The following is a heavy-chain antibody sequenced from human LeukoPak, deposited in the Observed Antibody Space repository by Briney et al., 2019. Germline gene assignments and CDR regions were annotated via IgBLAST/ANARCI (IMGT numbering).Heavy chain of an antibody. CDR3: ARNIRGYYFDY. J-gene: IGHJ4*02. CDR2: LRNDGSTK. Sequence: TGGSLRLSCAASGFTFSIYGMHWVRQAPGQGLEWVALLRNDGSTKYYADSVKARCTISRDNSKNTLYLEMNSLRAEDTAVYYCARNIRGYYFDYWGQGTLVTVSS. V-gene: IGHV3-30*02. D-gene: IGHD3-16*01. CDR1: GFTFSIYG.